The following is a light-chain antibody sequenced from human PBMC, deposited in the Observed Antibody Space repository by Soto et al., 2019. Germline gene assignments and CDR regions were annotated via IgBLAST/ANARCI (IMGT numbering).Light chain of an antibody. J-gene: IGKJ1*01. CDR3: QQYNVYSWT. V-gene: IGKV1-5*01. CDR2: AAS. CDR1: QSISSW. Sequence: DIQMTQSPSTLSASVGARVTITCRASQSISSWLAWYQQKPGKAPKLLIYAASTLQSGVPSRFSGSGSGTDFTLTISCLQSDDFATYYCQQYNVYSWTFGQGTKV.